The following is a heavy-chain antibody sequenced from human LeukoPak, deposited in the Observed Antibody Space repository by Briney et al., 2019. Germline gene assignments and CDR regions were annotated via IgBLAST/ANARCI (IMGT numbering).Heavy chain of an antibody. V-gene: IGHV3-30*02. Sequence: GGSLRLSCAASGFTFSNYYMHWVRQAPGKGLEWVAVVHHDGSERYYADSVKVRFNISIYNSKNTLYVYMDSLRVEDTAVYHCATGSGYYYDHWGQGTLVTVSS. CDR1: GFTFSNYY. CDR2: VHHDGSER. D-gene: IGHD3-22*01. CDR3: ATGSGYYYDH. J-gene: IGHJ5*02.